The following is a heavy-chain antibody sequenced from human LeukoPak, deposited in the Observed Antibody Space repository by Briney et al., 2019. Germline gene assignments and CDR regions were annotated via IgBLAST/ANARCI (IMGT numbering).Heavy chain of an antibody. Sequence: GSSVKVSCKASGGTFSSYAISWVRQAPGQGLEWMGGIIPIFGTANYAQKFQGRVTITADESTSTAYMELSSLRSEDTAVYYCARDHGKGGYSGYDSWGQGTLVTVSS. D-gene: IGHD5-12*01. CDR2: IIPIFGTA. CDR1: GGTFSSYA. CDR3: ARDHGKGGYSGYDS. J-gene: IGHJ4*02. V-gene: IGHV1-69*01.